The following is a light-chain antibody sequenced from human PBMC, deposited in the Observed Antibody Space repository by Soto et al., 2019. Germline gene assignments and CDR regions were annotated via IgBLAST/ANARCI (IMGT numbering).Light chain of an antibody. V-gene: IGKV3-20*01. CDR2: GAS. CDR1: QSVSSN. J-gene: IGKJ1*01. Sequence: EIVMTQSPATLSVSPGERATLSCRPSQSVSSNLAWYQQKPGQAPRLLIYGASTRTTGIPDRFSGSGSGIDFTLTISRLEPEDFAVYYCQQYGSSLWTFGQGTKVDIK. CDR3: QQYGSSLWT.